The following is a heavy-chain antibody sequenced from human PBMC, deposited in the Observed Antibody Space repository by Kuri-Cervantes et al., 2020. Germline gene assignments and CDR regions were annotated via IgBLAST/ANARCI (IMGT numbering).Heavy chain of an antibody. Sequence: GESLKISCEATGFTFDDYGLTWVRQVPGKGLEWVAAINWNGASTDYADSVKGRFTISRDNAKNSLYLQMNSLRAEDTAVYYCARAVSGNDFWSGYYTGYYYYYYMDVWGKGTTVTVSS. D-gene: IGHD3-3*01. V-gene: IGHV3-20*04. CDR2: INWNGAST. CDR1: GFTFDDYG. CDR3: ARAVSGNDFWSGYYTGYYYYYYMDV. J-gene: IGHJ6*03.